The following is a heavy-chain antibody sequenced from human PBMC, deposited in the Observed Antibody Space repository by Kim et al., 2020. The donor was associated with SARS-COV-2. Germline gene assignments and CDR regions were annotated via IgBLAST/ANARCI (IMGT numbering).Heavy chain of an antibody. D-gene: IGHD6-13*01. CDR3: AKDDSSSGRLRYYGMDV. V-gene: IGHV3-9*01. J-gene: IGHJ6*02. Sequence: VKGRFTISRDNAKTSLYLQMNSLRAEDTALYYCAKDDSSSGRLRYYGMDVWGQGTTVTVSS.